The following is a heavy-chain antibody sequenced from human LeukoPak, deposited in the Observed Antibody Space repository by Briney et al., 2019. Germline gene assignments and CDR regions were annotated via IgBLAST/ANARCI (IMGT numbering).Heavy chain of an antibody. CDR3: ARFRSVGGYNWFDP. V-gene: IGHV4-4*09. J-gene: IGHJ5*02. Sequence: SATLSLPFTVSGGSISSYYWSWTRQPPGKGLECIGHTYPSGSTNYNPSLKSRLTISVNTSKSQFSLRLTSVTAADTAVYYCARFRSVGGYNWFDPWGPGILVTVSS. CDR2: TYPSGST. D-gene: IGHD3-16*01. CDR1: GGSISSYY.